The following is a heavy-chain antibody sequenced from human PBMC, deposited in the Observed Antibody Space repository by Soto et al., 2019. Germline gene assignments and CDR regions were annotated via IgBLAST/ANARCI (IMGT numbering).Heavy chain of an antibody. V-gene: IGHV4-59*12. CDR2: VHDSWGS. J-gene: IGHJ4*02. CDR1: GGSISSYY. Sequence: SETLSLTCTVSGGSISSYYWSWIRQPPGKGLEWIGYVHDSWGSHYNPSLKSRVAISLDTSKSQFSLKLTSVTATDTAVYYCARDNGYSYGYTLDHWGQGTLVTVSS. CDR3: ARDNGYSYGYTLDH. D-gene: IGHD5-18*01.